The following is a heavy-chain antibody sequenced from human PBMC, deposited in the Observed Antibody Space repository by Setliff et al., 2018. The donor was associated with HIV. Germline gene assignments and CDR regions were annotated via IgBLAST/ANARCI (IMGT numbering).Heavy chain of an antibody. CDR1: GDSINNYC. CDR3: ARGLATSSRSSLVY. CDR2: IYHSGGT. D-gene: IGHD6-6*01. Sequence: PSETLSLTCTVSGDSINNYCWTWIRQPPGKGLEWIGYIYHSGGTKYNPSLESRVTISVDTSKKHFSLNLSSVTAADTAVYYCARGLATSSRSSLVYWGQGILVTVS. J-gene: IGHJ4*02. V-gene: IGHV4-59*01.